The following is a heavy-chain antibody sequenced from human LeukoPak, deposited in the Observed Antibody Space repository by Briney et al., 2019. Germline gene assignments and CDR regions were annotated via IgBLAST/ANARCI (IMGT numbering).Heavy chain of an antibody. D-gene: IGHD2-15*01. Sequence: ASVKVSCKLSGYTLTELSMQWVRQATGQGLEWMGGCDPVVGRTLYAQKFQGRVTMTADTSTATAYMELSGLRSEDTAVYYCATRYCSGGSCPNYYYYYINVWGKGTTVTISS. CDR3: ATRYCSGGSCPNYYYYYINV. J-gene: IGHJ6*03. CDR2: CDPVVGRT. V-gene: IGHV1-24*01. CDR1: GYTLTELS.